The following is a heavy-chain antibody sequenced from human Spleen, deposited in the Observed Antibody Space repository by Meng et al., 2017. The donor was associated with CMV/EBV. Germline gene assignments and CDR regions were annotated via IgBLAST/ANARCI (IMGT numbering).Heavy chain of an antibody. Sequence: GGSLRLSCAASGFTFSSYSMNWVRQAPGKGLEWVSSISSSSSYIYYADSVKGRFTISRDNAKNSLYLQMNSLRAEDTAVYYCARQGFDDLLYYYYGMDVWGQGTTVTVSS. CDR3: ARQGFDDLLYYYYGMDV. CDR1: GFTFSSYS. V-gene: IGHV3-21*01. CDR2: ISSSSSYI. D-gene: IGHD3-3*01. J-gene: IGHJ6*02.